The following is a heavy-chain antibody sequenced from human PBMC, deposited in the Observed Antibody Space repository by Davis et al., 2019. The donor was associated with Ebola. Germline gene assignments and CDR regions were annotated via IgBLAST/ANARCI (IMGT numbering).Heavy chain of an antibody. CDR2: ISNTGSHK. CDR3: VRATVDDFWIGSHYYYYMDV. Sequence: GESLKISCATSGFIFSDYSMTWIRQVPGKGLEWLAYISNTGSHKYYPDSLQGRFTVSRDNAKQSLYLQMNSLRGEDTALYYCVRATVDDFWIGSHYYYYMDVWGKGTTVTVSS. J-gene: IGHJ6*03. D-gene: IGHD3-3*01. V-gene: IGHV3-11*04. CDR1: GFIFSDYS.